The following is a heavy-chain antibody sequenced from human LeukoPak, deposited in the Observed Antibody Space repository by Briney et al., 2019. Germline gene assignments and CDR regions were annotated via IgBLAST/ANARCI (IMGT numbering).Heavy chain of an antibody. CDR2: ISGSGGST. Sequence: GGSLRLSCAASGFTFSGSWMTWIRQAPGKGLEWVSTISGSGGSTYYADSVKGRFTISRDNSKNTLYLRMNSLRAEDTAVYYCAKAAYDFWSGYQYYYYGMDVWGQGTTVTVSS. CDR3: AKAAYDFWSGYQYYYYGMDV. CDR1: GFTFSGSW. J-gene: IGHJ6*02. D-gene: IGHD3-3*01. V-gene: IGHV3-23*01.